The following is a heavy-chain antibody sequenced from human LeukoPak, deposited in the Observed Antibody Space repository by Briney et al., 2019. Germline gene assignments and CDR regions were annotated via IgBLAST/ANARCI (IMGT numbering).Heavy chain of an antibody. J-gene: IGHJ5*02. D-gene: IGHD3-9*01. CDR1: GYTFISYG. CDR2: ISTYNGNT. CDR3: ARDPDISTNWFDP. V-gene: IGHV1-18*01. Sequence: ASVTVSCKASGYTFISYGISWVRQAPGQGLEWMGWISTYNGNTNYAQKFRGRVTMTTDTSTSTAYMELRSLRSDDTAVYYCARDPDISTNWFDPWGQGTLVTVSS.